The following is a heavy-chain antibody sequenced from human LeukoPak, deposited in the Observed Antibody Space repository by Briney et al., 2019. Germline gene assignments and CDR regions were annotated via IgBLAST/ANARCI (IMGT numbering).Heavy chain of an antibody. D-gene: IGHD3-10*01. V-gene: IGHV3-11*04. CDR2: ISSSSSTI. CDR1: GFTFSDYY. Sequence: GSLRLSCAASGFTFSDYYMSWIRQAPGKGLEWVSYISSSSSTIYYADSVKGRFTISRDNAKNSLYLQMNSLRAEDTAVYYCASGAYYYYYMDVWGKGTTVTVSS. J-gene: IGHJ6*03. CDR3: ASGAYYYYYMDV.